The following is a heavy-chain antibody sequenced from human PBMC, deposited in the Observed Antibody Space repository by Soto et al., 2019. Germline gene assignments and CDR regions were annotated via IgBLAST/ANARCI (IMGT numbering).Heavy chain of an antibody. D-gene: IGHD3-16*01. Sequence: GGSLRLSCGTSGFTFSSYGFHWVRQTPGKGLEWVAAVWYDGSNIKYGDSVKGRFTISRDNSKNTLYLQMNSLRAEDAAVYYCAGDPFREGLGAFDFWGPGTMVTVSS. J-gene: IGHJ3*01. CDR1: GFTFSSYG. CDR3: AGDPFREGLGAFDF. V-gene: IGHV3-33*01. CDR2: VWYDGSNI.